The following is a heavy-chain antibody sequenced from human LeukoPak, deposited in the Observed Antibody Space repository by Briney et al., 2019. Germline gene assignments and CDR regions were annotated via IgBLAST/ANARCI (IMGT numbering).Heavy chain of an antibody. Sequence: GGSLRLSCAASGLTFSSYGMHWVRKAPGKGLEWVAFIRYEGSNKYYADSVKGRFTISRDNSKNTLYLQMNSLRAEDTAVYYCAKDHVVVIAIETYFDIWGQGTMVTVSS. CDR2: IRYEGSNK. CDR1: GLTFSSYG. D-gene: IGHD2-21*01. V-gene: IGHV3-30*02. CDR3: AKDHVVVIAIETYFDI. J-gene: IGHJ3*02.